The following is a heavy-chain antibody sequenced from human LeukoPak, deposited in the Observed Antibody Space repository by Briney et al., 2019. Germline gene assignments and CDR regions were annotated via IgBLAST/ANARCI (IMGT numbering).Heavy chain of an antibody. CDR3: ARDIFPRGGAYYYYYMDV. J-gene: IGHJ6*03. CDR1: GGSISSGGYY. D-gene: IGHD3-9*01. V-gene: IGHV4-31*03. Sequence: SSDTLSLTCTVSGGSISSGGYYWSWIPQHPGKGLEWIGYIYYSGSTYYNPSLKSRVTISVDTSKNQFSLKLSSVTAADTAVYYCARDIFPRGGAYYYYYMDVWGKGTTVTVSS. CDR2: IYYSGST.